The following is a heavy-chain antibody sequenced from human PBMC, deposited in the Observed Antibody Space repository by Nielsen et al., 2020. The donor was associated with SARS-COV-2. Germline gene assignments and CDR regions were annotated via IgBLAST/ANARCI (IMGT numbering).Heavy chain of an antibody. CDR2: INAGNGNT. Sequence: WVRQAPGQRLEWMGWINAGNGNTKYSQKFQGRVTITRDTSASTAYMELSSLRSEDTAVYYCARDRRTYYYDSSGYYYDCWGQGTLVTVSS. CDR3: ARDRRTYYYDSSGYYYDC. V-gene: IGHV1-3*01. J-gene: IGHJ4*02. D-gene: IGHD3-22*01.